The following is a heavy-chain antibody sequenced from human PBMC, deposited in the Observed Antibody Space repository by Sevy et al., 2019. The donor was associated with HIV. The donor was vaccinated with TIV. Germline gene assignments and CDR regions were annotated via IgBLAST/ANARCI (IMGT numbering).Heavy chain of an antibody. Sequence: GGSLRLSCAASGFTFSSYWMSWVRQAPGKGLEWVANIKQDGSEKYYVDSVKGRLTISRDNAKNSLYLQMNSLRAEDTAVYYCARVSYYDFWSGYLSRAFDPWGQGTLVTVSS. V-gene: IGHV3-7*01. CDR3: ARVSYYDFWSGYLSRAFDP. D-gene: IGHD3-3*01. CDR1: GFTFSSYW. J-gene: IGHJ5*02. CDR2: IKQDGSEK.